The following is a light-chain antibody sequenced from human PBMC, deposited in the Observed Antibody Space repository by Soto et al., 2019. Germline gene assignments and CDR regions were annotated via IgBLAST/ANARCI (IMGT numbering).Light chain of an antibody. J-gene: IGLJ2*01. V-gene: IGLV2-14*03. CDR1: SSDIGAHNY. CDR2: DVS. CDR3: SSYTTTSTLDVL. Sequence: QSALTQPASVSGSPGQSITISCTGTSSDIGAHNYVSWYQQHPGKAPKLIISDVSNRPSGVSNRFSGSKSANTASLTISGLQAEDEADYYCSSYTTTSTLDVLFGGGTKLTVL.